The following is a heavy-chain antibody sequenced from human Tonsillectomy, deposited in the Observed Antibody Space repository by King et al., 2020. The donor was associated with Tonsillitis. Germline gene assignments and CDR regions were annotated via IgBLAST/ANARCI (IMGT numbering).Heavy chain of an antibody. CDR2: ISYDGSNK. J-gene: IGHJ4*02. Sequence: QVQLVESGGGVVQPGRSLRLSCAASGFTFSSYAMHWVRQAPGKGLEWVAVISYDGSNKYYADSVKGRFTISRDNSKNTLYLQMNSLRAEDTAVYYCARDLSLLWFGELSDWGQGTLVTVSS. V-gene: IGHV3-30*04. CDR3: ARDLSLLWFGELSD. CDR1: GFTFSSYA. D-gene: IGHD3-10*01.